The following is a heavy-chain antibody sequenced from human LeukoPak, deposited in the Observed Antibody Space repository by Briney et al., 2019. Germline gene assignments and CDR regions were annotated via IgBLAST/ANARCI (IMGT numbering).Heavy chain of an antibody. CDR1: GGTFSSYA. Sequence: ASVKVSCKASGGTFSSYAISWVRQAPGQGLEWMGRIIPIFGIANYAQKFQGRVTITADKSTSTAYMELSSLRSEDTAVYSCARDEGGLFDPWGQGTLVTVSS. D-gene: IGHD1-26*01. J-gene: IGHJ5*02. CDR2: IIPIFGIA. CDR3: ARDEGGLFDP. V-gene: IGHV1-69*04.